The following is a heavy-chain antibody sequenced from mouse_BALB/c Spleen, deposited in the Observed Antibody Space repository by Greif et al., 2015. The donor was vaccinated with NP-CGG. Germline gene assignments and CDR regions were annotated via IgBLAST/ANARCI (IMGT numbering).Heavy chain of an antibody. CDR3: ARREVTTAY. Sequence: QVHVKQSGAELAKPGASVKMSCKASGYTFTSYWMHWVKQRPGQGLEWIGYINPSTGYTEYNQKFKDKATLTADKSSSTAYMQLSSLTSEDSAVYYCARREVTTAYWGQGTLVTVSA. J-gene: IGHJ3*01. CDR1: GYTFTSYW. CDR2: INPSTGYT. V-gene: IGHV1-7*01. D-gene: IGHD2-2*01.